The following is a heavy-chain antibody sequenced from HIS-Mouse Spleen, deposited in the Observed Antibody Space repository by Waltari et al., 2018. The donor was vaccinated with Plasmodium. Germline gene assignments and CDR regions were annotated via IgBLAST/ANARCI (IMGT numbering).Heavy chain of an antibody. D-gene: IGHD6-25*01. CDR1: GFTFSSYW. V-gene: IGHV3-7*01. CDR3: ASSGYWDCDL. Sequence: EVQLVESGGGLVQPGGSLRLSCAASGFTFSSYWMSWVRQAPGKGGGWVANKKQDGSEKYCVDSVKGRFTISRDNCKYSLYLQMNSLRTEDTAVYYCASSGYWDCDLWGLGTLVTVSS. CDR2: KKQDGSEK. J-gene: IGHJ2*01.